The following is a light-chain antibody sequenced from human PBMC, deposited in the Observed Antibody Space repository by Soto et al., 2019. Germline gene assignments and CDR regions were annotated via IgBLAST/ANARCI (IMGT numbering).Light chain of an antibody. Sequence: DIVMTQSPLYLPVTRGQPSSLSGRSHQSLVQSDGIAYFTWFQQRPGRSPRXLIYKVSNRDSGVPARFRGSGSGTDFALKISRVEAEDVGVYYCMQGTHSPITFGQGTRLEIK. CDR1: QSLVQSDGIAY. CDR2: KVS. CDR3: MQGTHSPIT. J-gene: IGKJ5*01. V-gene: IGKV2-30*02.